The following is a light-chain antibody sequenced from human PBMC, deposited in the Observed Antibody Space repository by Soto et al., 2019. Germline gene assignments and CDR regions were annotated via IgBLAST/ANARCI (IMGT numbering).Light chain of an antibody. J-gene: IGLJ2*01. CDR1: SSNIGNNY. CDR2: ENN. Sequence: QSVLTQPPSVSAAPGQKVTISCSGSSSNIGNNYVSWYQQLPGTAPKLLIYENNKRPSGIPDRFSGSKAGTSATLGITGLQTGDEADYYGGTWDSSLREVVFGGGTEVTVL. CDR3: GTWDSSLREVV. V-gene: IGLV1-51*02.